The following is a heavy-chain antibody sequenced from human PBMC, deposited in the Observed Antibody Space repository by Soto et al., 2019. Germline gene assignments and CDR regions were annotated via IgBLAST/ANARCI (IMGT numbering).Heavy chain of an antibody. V-gene: IGHV1-69*01. D-gene: IGHD2-2*01. CDR3: ARGYCSSTSCPGSYYGMDV. J-gene: IGHJ6*02. Sequence: VQLVQSGAEVKNPGSSVKVSCKASGGTFSSYAISWVRQAPGQGLEWMGGIIPIFGTANYAQKFQGRVTITADESTSTAYMELSSLRSEDTAVYYCARGYCSSTSCPGSYYGMDVWGQGTTVTVSS. CDR1: GGTFSSYA. CDR2: IIPIFGTA.